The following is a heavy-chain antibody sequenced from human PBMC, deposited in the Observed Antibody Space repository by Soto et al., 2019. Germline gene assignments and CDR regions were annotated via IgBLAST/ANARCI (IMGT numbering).Heavy chain of an antibody. CDR2: IYWDDDK. J-gene: IGHJ5*02. D-gene: IGHD3-16*01. V-gene: IGHV2-5*02. CDR1: GFSLTTRGVG. CDR3: APIPNYYQYDWFDP. Sequence: QITLKESGPTLVKPTQTLTLTCTFSGFSLTTRGVGVGWIRQPPGKALECLALIYWDDDKRYSPSLQSRLSITKETSKNQVVLTMTNVDPVDTATYYCAPIPNYYQYDWFDPWGQGTLVSVSS.